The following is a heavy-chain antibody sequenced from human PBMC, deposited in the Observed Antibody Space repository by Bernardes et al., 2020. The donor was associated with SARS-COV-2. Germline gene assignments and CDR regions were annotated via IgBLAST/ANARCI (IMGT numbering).Heavy chain of an antibody. CDR2: ISWDGGST. Sequence: GGSLRLSCAASGFTFDDYTMHWVRQAPGKGLEWVSLISWDGGSTYYADSVKDRFTISRDNSKNSLYLQMNSLRTEDTALYYCAKDGGIAVAGTGDFDYWGQGTLVTVSS. CDR3: AKDGGIAVAGTGDFDY. CDR1: GFTFDDYT. J-gene: IGHJ4*02. V-gene: IGHV3-43*01. D-gene: IGHD6-19*01.